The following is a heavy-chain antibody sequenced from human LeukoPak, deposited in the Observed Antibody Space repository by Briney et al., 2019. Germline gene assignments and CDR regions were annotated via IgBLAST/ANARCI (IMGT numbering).Heavy chain of an antibody. V-gene: IGHV3-7*01. D-gene: IGHD6-19*01. CDR1: GFTFSSYW. Sequence: PGGSLRLSCAASGFTFSSYWMSWVRQAPGKGLEWVANIKQDGSEKYYVDSVKGRFTISRDNAKNSLYLQMNSLRAEDTAVYYCARDVAVATLPEWFDPWGQGTLVTVSS. CDR2: IKQDGSEK. CDR3: ARDVAVATLPEWFDP. J-gene: IGHJ5*02.